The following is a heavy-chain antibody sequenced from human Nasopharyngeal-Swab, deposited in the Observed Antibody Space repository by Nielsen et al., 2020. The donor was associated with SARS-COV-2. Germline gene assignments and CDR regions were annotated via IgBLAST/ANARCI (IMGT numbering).Heavy chain of an antibody. V-gene: IGHV6-1*01. Sequence: SQTLSLTCAISGDSVSSNSAAWNWIRQSPSRGLEWLGRTYYRSKWYNDYAVSVKSRVTINPDTSKNQFSLQLNSVTPEDTAVYYCARDLGKWEPQAGFDYWGQGTLVPSPQ. D-gene: IGHD1-26*01. CDR2: TYYRSKWYN. CDR3: ARDLGKWEPQAGFDY. CDR1: GDSVSSNSAA. J-gene: IGHJ4*02.